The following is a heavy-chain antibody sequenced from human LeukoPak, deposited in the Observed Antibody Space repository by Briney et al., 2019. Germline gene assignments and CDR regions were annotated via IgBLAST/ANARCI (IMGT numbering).Heavy chain of an antibody. CDR3: AIMHGYYDGSGFWVQ. V-gene: IGHV3-23*01. CDR2: ISPSGDRT. CDR1: GFTFSSYA. Sequence: PGGSLRLSCAASGFTFSSYAMSWVRQAPGKGLVWVSFISPSGDRTSNADSVEGRFTISRDNTRNTLYLQMNSLRDEDTGVYYCAIMHGYYDGSGFWVQWGQGTLVTVSS. D-gene: IGHD3-22*01. J-gene: IGHJ4*02.